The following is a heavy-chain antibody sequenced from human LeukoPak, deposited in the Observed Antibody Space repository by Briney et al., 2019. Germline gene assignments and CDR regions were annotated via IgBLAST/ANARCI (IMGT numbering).Heavy chain of an antibody. CDR2: MNPNSGNT. V-gene: IGHV1-8*03. Sequence: ASAKVSCKASGYTFTSYDINWVRQATGQGLEWMGWMNPNSGNTGYAQKFQGRVTITRNTSISTAYMELSSLRSEDTAVYYCARGRGYDSSGYYLPLADYWGQGTLVTVSS. J-gene: IGHJ4*02. D-gene: IGHD3-22*01. CDR3: ARGRGYDSSGYYLPLADY. CDR1: GYTFTSYD.